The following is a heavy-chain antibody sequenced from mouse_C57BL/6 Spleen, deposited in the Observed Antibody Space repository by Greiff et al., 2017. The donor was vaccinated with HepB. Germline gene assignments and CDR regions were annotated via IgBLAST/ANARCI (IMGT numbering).Heavy chain of an antibody. CDR2: IHPNSGST. CDR1: GYTFTSYW. J-gene: IGHJ4*01. Sequence: QVQLQQPGAELVKPGASVKLSCKASGYTFTSYWMHWVKQRPGQGLEWIGMIHPNSGSTNYNEKFKSKATLTVDKSSSTAYMQLGSLTSEDSAVYYCARGTYYYGSSYPSYAMDYWGQGTSVTVSS. V-gene: IGHV1-64*01. CDR3: ARGTYYYGSSYPSYAMDY. D-gene: IGHD1-1*01.